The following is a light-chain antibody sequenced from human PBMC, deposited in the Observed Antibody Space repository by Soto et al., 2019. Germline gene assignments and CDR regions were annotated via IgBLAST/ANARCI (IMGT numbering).Light chain of an antibody. V-gene: IGLV2-8*01. CDR2: EVS. CDR3: SSYAGSNNLV. J-gene: IGLJ2*01. CDR1: SSDVGGYNY. Sequence: HSALTQPPSASGSPGQSVTISCTGTSSDVGGYNYVSWYQQHPGKAPKLMIYEVSKRPSGVPDRFSGSKSGNTASLTVSGLQAEDDADYYCSSYAGSNNLVFGGGTKLTVL.